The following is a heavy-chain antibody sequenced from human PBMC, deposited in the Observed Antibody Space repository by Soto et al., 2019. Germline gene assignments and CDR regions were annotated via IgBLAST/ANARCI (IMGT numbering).Heavy chain of an antibody. CDR3: AKSLHRELDVIDY. CDR1: GFTFSSYA. D-gene: IGHD1-7*01. Sequence: PGGSLRLSCAASGFTFSSYAVSWVRQAPGKGLEWVSAISGSGGSTYYADSVKGRFTISRDNSKNTLYLQMNSLRAEDTAVYYCAKSLHRELDVIDYWGQGTLVTVSS. V-gene: IGHV3-23*01. CDR2: ISGSGGST. J-gene: IGHJ4*02.